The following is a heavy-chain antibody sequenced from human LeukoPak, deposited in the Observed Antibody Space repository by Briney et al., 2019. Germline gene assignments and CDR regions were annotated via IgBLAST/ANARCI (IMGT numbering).Heavy chain of an antibody. J-gene: IGHJ5*02. V-gene: IGHV3-23*01. CDR1: GFTFSSYA. CDR2: ISGSGGST. CDR3: APHPSITMVRGVIP. D-gene: IGHD3-10*01. Sequence: PGGPLRLSCAASGFTFSSYAMSWVRQAPGKGLEWVSAISGSGGSTYYADSVKGRFTISRGNSKNTLYLQMNSLRAEDTAVYYCAPHPSITMVRGVIPWGQGTLVTVSS.